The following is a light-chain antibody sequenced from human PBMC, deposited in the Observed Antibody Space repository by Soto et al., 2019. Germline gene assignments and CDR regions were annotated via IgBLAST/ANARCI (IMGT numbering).Light chain of an antibody. CDR1: QSISVW. V-gene: IGKV1-5*01. CDR2: DAS. J-gene: IGKJ1*01. CDR3: QQYNTFWT. Sequence: DIQMTQSPSTLSASIGDTVTMTCRASQSISVWLAWYQQKPGKPPKLLIYDASSLESGVPSRFSGSGSGTEFTLTVSSLQPDDFATYYCQQYNTFWTFGQGTKVEIK.